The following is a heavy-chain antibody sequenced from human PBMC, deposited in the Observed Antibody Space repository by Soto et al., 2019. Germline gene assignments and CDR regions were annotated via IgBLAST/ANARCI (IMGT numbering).Heavy chain of an antibody. CDR1: GFTFSNYW. J-gene: IGHJ6*02. Sequence: GVSLSLSCAASGFTFSNYWIHWVRQAPGKGLLWVSRINSDGTGTSYADSVKGRFTISRDNAKNTVYLQMNSLRAEDTAVYYCVRGCSGSRCYRYFGMDVWGQGTTVTVSS. V-gene: IGHV3-74*01. CDR2: INSDGTGT. D-gene: IGHD2-15*01. CDR3: VRGCSGSRCYRYFGMDV.